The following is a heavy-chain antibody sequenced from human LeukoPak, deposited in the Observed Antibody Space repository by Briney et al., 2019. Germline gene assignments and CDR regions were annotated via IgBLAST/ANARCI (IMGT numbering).Heavy chain of an antibody. V-gene: IGHV3-49*04. CDR1: GISFGDYA. CDR3: TRGRSYFEY. CDR2: IRSKAYGATI. J-gene: IGHJ4*02. Sequence: GGSLRLSCTTSGISFGDYAMTWVRQAPGKGLKWVGFIRSKAYGATIEYAASVKVRFTISRDDSKSIAYLQMNSLKTEDTAVYYCTRGRSYFEYWGQGTLVTVSS.